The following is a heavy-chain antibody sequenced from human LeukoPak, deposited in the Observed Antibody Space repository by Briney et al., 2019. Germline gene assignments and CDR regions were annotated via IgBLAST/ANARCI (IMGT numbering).Heavy chain of an antibody. CDR2: IYPGDSDT. V-gene: IGHV5-51*01. CDR1: GYRFTSSW. D-gene: IGHD1-20*01. CDR3: ARGVGSNWNDEAALGY. J-gene: IGHJ4*02. Sequence: GESLQISCKGSGYRFTSSWIGWVRQLPGKGLEWMGMIYPGDSDTRYSPSFQGQVTISTDKSINTAYLQWSSLKASDTAMYYCARGVGSNWNDEAALGYWGQGTLVTVSS.